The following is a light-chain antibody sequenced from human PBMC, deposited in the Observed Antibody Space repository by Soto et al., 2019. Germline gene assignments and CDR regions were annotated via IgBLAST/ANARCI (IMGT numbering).Light chain of an antibody. V-gene: IGKV1-33*01. CDR3: QHYDTLPYT. J-gene: IGKJ2*01. Sequence: DIPMTQSPSSLSASVGDRVTITCQASQDIINYLNWYQQKPGKAPKLLIYDASNLETGVPSRFSGSGSGTDFTFTISSLQPEDIATYYCQHYDTLPYTFGQGTKLEIK. CDR1: QDIINY. CDR2: DAS.